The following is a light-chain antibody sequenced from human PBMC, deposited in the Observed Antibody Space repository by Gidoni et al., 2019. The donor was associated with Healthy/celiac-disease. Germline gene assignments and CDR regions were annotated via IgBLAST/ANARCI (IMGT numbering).Light chain of an antibody. CDR3: QQYGSSPSIT. J-gene: IGKJ5*01. V-gene: IGKV3-20*01. CDR1: QSVSSSY. CDR2: GAS. Sequence: EIVLTPSPGPLSLSPGERATLSCRASQSVSSSYVAWYQQKPGQAPRLLIYGASSRATGIPDRFSGSGSGTDVTVTSSRLEPEEFAVYDCQQYGSSPSITCGQGTRLEIK.